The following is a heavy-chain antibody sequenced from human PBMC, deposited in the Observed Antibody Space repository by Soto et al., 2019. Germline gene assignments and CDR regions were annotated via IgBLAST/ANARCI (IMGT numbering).Heavy chain of an antibody. Sequence: QVQLVQSGAEVKKPGSSVKVSCKASGGTFSSHAISWVRQAPGQGLEWMGGIIPIFGTANYAQKFQGRVTITADKSTSTAYMELSSLRSEDTAVYYCAASITMIVVVIRDYYYGMDVWGQGTTVTVSS. CDR3: AASITMIVVVIRDYYYGMDV. D-gene: IGHD3-22*01. CDR1: GGTFSSHA. CDR2: IIPIFGTA. V-gene: IGHV1-69*06. J-gene: IGHJ6*02.